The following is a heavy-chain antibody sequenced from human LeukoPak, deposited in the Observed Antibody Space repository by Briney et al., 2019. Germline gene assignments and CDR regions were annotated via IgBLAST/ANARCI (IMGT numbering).Heavy chain of an antibody. V-gene: IGHV4-34*01. CDR2: INHSGST. D-gene: IGHD6-19*01. CDR1: GGSFSGYY. CDR3: ARGAAVAAIDY. J-gene: IGHJ4*02. Sequence: SETLSLTCAVYGGSFSGYYWSWIRQPPGKGLEWIGEINHSGSTNYNPSLKSRVTISVDTSKNQFSLKLNSVTAADTAVYYCARGAAVAAIDYWGQGTLVTVSS.